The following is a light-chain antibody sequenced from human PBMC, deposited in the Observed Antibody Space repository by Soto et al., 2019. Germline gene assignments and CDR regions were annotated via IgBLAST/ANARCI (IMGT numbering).Light chain of an antibody. CDR1: SSDVGGSNF. V-gene: IGLV2-14*03. CDR2: DVA. CDR3: VSYTSSTTYV. J-gene: IGLJ1*01. Sequence: QSALTQPASVSDSPGQSITISCTGTSSDVGGSNFVSWYQQHPGKPPKLIISDVANRPSGVSNRFSGSKSGSTASLIISRLQTEDEADYYCVSYTSSTTYVFGTGTKLTVL.